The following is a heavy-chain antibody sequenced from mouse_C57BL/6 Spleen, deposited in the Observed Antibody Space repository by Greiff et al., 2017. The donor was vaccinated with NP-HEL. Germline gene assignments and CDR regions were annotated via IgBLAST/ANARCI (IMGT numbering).Heavy chain of an antibody. CDR2: IHPNSGST. D-gene: IGHD2-3*01. J-gene: IGHJ3*01. V-gene: IGHV1-64*01. CDR1: GYTFTSYW. Sequence: QVQLQQPGAELVKPGASVKLSCKASGYTFTSYWMHWVKQRPGQGLEWIGMIHPNSGSTNYNEKFKSKATLTVDKSSSTAYMQLSSLTSEDSAVYCWAPLYDGYAAWFAYWGQGALVTVSA. CDR3: APLYDGYAAWFAY.